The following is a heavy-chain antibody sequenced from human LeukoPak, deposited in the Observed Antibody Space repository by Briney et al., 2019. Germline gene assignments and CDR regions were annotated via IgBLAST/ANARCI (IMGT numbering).Heavy chain of an antibody. CDR2: IYNSGST. Sequence: SQTLSLTCSVSGGAISSGTYYWSWIRQPAGKALEWMGRIYNSGSTSYNPSLKSRITISVDTSKNQFSLKLSSVTAADTAVYYCARDQGGSGYSYWGQGTLVTVSS. CDR1: GGAISSGTYY. V-gene: IGHV4-61*02. CDR3: ARDQGGSGYSY. D-gene: IGHD3-22*01. J-gene: IGHJ4*02.